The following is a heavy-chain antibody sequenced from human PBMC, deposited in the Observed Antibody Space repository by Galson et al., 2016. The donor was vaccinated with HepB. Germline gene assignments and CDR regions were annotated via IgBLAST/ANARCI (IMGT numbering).Heavy chain of an antibody. CDR2: MNPNHGNT. CDR3: ARGVVCYGDRCTYTGMDV. CDR1: GYSFTNYH. J-gene: IGHJ6*02. Sequence: SVKVSCKASGYSFTNYHINWVRQATGQGLEWLGWMNPNHGNTLYAQKFQGRVTMTSNTSISTAYMELSSLTSEDTAIYYCARGVVCYGDRCTYTGMDVWGQGTTVTVSS. D-gene: IGHD2-21*02. V-gene: IGHV1-8*02.